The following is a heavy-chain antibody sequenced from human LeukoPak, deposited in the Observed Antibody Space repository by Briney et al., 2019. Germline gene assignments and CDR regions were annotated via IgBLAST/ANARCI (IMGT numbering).Heavy chain of an antibody. CDR3: ARHIFSGAIIDY. V-gene: IGHV4-59*08. Sequence: PSETLSLTCTVSGGSISSYYWSWFRQPPGKGLEWIGDIYYSGSTNYNPSLKSRVTISVDTSKNQFSLKLSSVTAADTAVYYCARHIFSGAIIDYWGQGTLVTVSS. J-gene: IGHJ4*02. CDR1: GGSISSYY. CDR2: IYYSGST. D-gene: IGHD2-21*01.